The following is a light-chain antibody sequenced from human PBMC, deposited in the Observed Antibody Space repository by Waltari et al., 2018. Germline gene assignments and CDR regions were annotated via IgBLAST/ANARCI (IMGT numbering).Light chain of an antibody. CDR2: GAS. Sequence: EIVMTQSPATLSVSPGDRATLSCRASQSVSSNLAWYQQKPGQAPRLLIYGASTRATGIPARFSGTGSGTEFTLTISSLQSADFAVYYCQQYNNWPPLFTFGPGTKVDMK. J-gene: IGKJ3*01. CDR1: QSVSSN. V-gene: IGKV3D-15*01. CDR3: QQYNNWPPLFT.